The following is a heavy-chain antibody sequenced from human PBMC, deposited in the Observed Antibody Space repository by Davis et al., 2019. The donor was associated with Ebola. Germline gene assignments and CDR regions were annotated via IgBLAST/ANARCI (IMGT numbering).Heavy chain of an antibody. V-gene: IGHV4-59*03. D-gene: IGHD3-10*01. CDR2: IYYTGSA. Sequence: PGGSLRLSCNFSDGSISRHYWSWIRQPPGKRLEWIGSIYYTGSAYYNSSLASRATISVDTSKNQFSLKLTSVTAADTAMYYCSERGSSVWGQGTLVTVSS. J-gene: IGHJ4*02. CDR3: SERGSSV. CDR1: DGSISRHY.